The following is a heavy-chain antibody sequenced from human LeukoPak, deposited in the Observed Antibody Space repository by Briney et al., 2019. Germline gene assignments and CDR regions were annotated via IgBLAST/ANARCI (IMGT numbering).Heavy chain of an antibody. V-gene: IGHV3-7*01. CDR2: IKHNGDEL. D-gene: IGHD2-21*01. Sequence: PGGCLRLSCAASGFTFSSYWMTWVRQAPGKGLEWVANIKHNGDELNYVDSVEDRFTISRDNAKNSLYLHMTGLRAEDTAVYYCARELRTFDSWGQGTLVTVSS. CDR3: ARELRTFDS. CDR1: GFTFSSYW. J-gene: IGHJ4*02.